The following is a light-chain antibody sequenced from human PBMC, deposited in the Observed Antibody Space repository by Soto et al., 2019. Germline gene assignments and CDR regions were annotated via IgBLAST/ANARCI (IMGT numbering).Light chain of an antibody. V-gene: IGLV1-47*01. Sequence: QPVLTQPPSVSGTPGQRVTISCSGSSSNIGSAYIYWYQQFPGTAPKLLMYRNDQPTSGVPDRFSGSKSGTSGSLAISGLRSEDEADYYCAAWDDSLSGPVVFGGGTQLTVL. J-gene: IGLJ2*01. CDR1: SSNIGSAY. CDR3: AAWDDSLSGPVV. CDR2: RND.